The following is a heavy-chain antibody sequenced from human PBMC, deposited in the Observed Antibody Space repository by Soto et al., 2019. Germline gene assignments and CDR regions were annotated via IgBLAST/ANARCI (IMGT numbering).Heavy chain of an antibody. J-gene: IGHJ6*02. D-gene: IGHD5-12*01. CDR1: GYTFTSYY. CDR3: ARMGSMGYSGYDWSYGMDV. CDR2: INPSGGST. Sequence: GASVKVSCKASGYTFTSYYMHWVRQAPGQGLEWMGIINPSGGSTSYAQKFQGRVTMTRDTSTSTVYMELSSLRSEDTAVYYCARMGSMGYSGYDWSYGMDVWGQGTTVTVSS. V-gene: IGHV1-46*01.